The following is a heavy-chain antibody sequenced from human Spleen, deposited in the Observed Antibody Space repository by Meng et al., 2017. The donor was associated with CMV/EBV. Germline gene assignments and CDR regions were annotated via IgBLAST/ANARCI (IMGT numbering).Heavy chain of an antibody. CDR1: GYTFTSYY. J-gene: IGHJ4*02. CDR2: VHPNTGGT. V-gene: IGHV1-2*02. Sequence: ASVKVSCKTSGYTFTSYYIHWVRQAPGQGLEWMGWVHPNTGGTDYAQKFQGRVTMTRDTSISTAYMELRSLRSDDTAVYYCARDTLASGMDIWGQGTLVTVSS. CDR3: ARDTLASGMDI. D-gene: IGHD2-2*03.